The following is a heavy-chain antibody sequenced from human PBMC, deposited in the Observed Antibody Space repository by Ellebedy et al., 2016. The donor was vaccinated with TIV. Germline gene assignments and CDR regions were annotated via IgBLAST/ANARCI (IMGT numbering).Heavy chain of an antibody. CDR3: ARDTGAYKLYYFDY. Sequence: ASVKVSCKTSGYTFTAYHIHWVRQAPGQGLEWMGWVFPTNGDTTYAQKFQGRVTMTRDTSISTAYMELSRLRSDDTAVYYCARDTGAYKLYYFDYWGQGTLVTVSS. V-gene: IGHV1-2*02. CDR2: VFPTNGDT. J-gene: IGHJ4*02. D-gene: IGHD3-16*01. CDR1: GYTFTAYH.